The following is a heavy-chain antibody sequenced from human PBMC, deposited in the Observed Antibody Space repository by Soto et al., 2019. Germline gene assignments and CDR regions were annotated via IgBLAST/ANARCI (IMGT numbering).Heavy chain of an antibody. CDR3: ARRKVTKIYYYGMDV. CDR1: GGSISSYY. CDR2: IYYSGST. Sequence: PSETLSLTCTVSGGSISSYYWTWIRQPPGKGLEWIGYIYYSGSTYYNPSLKSRVTISVDTSKNQFSLRLNSVTAADTAVYYCARRKVTKIYYYGMDVWGQGTTVTVSS. D-gene: IGHD4-17*01. J-gene: IGHJ6*02. V-gene: IGHV4-59*01.